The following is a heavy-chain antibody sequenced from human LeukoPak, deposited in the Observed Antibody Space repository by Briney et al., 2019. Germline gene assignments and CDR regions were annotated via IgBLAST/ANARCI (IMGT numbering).Heavy chain of an antibody. V-gene: IGHV3-53*04. Sequence: RGSLRLSCAASGFTVSSNYMSWVRQAPGKGLEWVSVIYSGGSTYYADSVKGRFTISRHNSKNTLYLQMNSLRAEDTAVYYCARGAPYYYYGMDVWGQGTTVTVSS. D-gene: IGHD3-16*01. CDR3: ARGAPYYYYGMDV. J-gene: IGHJ6*02. CDR2: IYSGGST. CDR1: GFTVSSNY.